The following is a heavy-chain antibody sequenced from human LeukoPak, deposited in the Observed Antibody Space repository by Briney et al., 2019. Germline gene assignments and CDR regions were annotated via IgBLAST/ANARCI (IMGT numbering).Heavy chain of an antibody. V-gene: IGHV3-20*04. Sequence: GGSLRLSCAASGFTFGNYGMSWVRQAPGKGLEWVSGINWNGGSTGYADSVEGRFTIFRDNAKNSLYLQMNSLRAEDMALYYCAKGVAGRLYYYYMDVWGKGTTVTVSS. CDR3: AKGVAGRLYYYYMDV. D-gene: IGHD6-19*01. CDR1: GFTFGNYG. J-gene: IGHJ6*03. CDR2: INWNGGST.